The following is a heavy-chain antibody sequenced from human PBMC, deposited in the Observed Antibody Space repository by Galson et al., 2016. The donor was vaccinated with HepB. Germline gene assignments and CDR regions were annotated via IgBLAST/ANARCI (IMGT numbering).Heavy chain of an antibody. V-gene: IGHV6-1*01. CDR2: TYYRSKWYN. CDR1: GDSVSSNSAA. D-gene: IGHD1-14*01. J-gene: IGHJ3*02. Sequence: CAISGDSVSSNSAAWNWIRQSPSRGLEWLGWTYYRSKWYNDYAVSVQSRISIKPDTSKNQFSLHLNSVTPEDTAVYYCARVPFRRDSYRDAFDIWGQGTMVTVSP. CDR3: ARVPFRRDSYRDAFDI.